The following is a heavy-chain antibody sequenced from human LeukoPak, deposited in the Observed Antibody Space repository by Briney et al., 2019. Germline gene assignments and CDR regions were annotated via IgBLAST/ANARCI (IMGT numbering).Heavy chain of an antibody. Sequence: ASVKVSCKASGYTFTSTGICWVRQAPGQGLEWMGWVSAYNGNTNYAQKFQGRVTMTTDTSTSTAYMELRSLRSDDTAVYYCARGVDSGSYYVMDYWGQGTLVTVSS. V-gene: IGHV1-18*01. D-gene: IGHD1-26*01. CDR1: GYTFTSTG. CDR2: VSAYNGNT. J-gene: IGHJ4*02. CDR3: ARGVDSGSYYVMDY.